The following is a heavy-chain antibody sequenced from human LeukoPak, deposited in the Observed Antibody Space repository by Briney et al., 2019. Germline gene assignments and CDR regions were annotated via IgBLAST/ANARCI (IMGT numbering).Heavy chain of an antibody. J-gene: IGHJ6*02. CDR1: GFTVSSNY. CDR2: IYSGGST. CDR3: ARDPHYYYGMDV. V-gene: IGHV3-53*01. Sequence: GGSLRLSCAASGFTVSSNYMSWVRLAPGKGLEWVSVIYSGGSTYYADSVKGRFTISRDNSKNTLYLQMNGLRADDTAVYYCARDPHYYYGMDVWGQGTTVTVSS.